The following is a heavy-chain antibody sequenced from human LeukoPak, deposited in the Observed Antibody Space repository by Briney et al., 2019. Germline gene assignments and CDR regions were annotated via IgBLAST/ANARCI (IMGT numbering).Heavy chain of an antibody. V-gene: IGHV4-4*02. J-gene: IGHJ4*02. Sequence: PSGTLSLTCAVSGGSISSSNWWSWVRPPPGKGLEWIGSIYHSGSTYYNPSLKSRVTISVDTSKNQSSLKLSSVTAADTAVYYCARDLSGSGDFFDWGQGTLVTVSS. CDR2: IYHSGST. D-gene: IGHD3-10*01. CDR3: ARDLSGSGDFFD. CDR1: GGSISSSNW.